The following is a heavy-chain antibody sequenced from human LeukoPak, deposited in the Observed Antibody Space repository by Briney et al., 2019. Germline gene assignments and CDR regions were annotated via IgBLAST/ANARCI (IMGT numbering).Heavy chain of an antibody. Sequence: PGGSLRLSCAASGFTFSSYSMNWVRQAPGKGLEWVSYISSSSSTIYYADSVKGRFTISRDNAKNSLYLQMNSLRAEDTAVYYCARDVLEGYDFWSGYYSQLYYYYYMDVWGEGTTVTVSS. CDR2: ISSSSSTI. D-gene: IGHD3-3*01. CDR3: ARDVLEGYDFWSGYYSQLYYYYYMDV. V-gene: IGHV3-48*01. J-gene: IGHJ6*03. CDR1: GFTFSSYS.